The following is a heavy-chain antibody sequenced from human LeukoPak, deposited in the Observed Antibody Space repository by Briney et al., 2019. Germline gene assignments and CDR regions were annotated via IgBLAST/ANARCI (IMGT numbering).Heavy chain of an antibody. CDR2: IYHSGST. CDR3: ARDGYDSSGYKYYYYYYGMDV. D-gene: IGHD3-22*01. J-gene: IGHJ6*02. Sequence: SETLSLTCTVSGYSISSGYYWGWIRQPPGKGLEWIGSIYHSGSTYYNPSLKSRVTISVDTSKNQFSLKLSSVTAADTAVYYCARDGYDSSGYKYYYYYYGMDVWGQGTTVTVSS. V-gene: IGHV4-38-2*02. CDR1: GYSISSGYY.